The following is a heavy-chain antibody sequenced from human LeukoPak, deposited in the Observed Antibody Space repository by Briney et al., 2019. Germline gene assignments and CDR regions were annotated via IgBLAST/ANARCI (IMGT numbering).Heavy chain of an antibody. V-gene: IGHV1-69*06. CDR2: IIPIFGTA. Sequence: ASVKVSCKASGGTFSSYAISWVRQAPGQGLEWMGGIIPIFGTANYAQKFQGRVTITADKSTSTAYVELSSLRSEDTAVYYCARGANYYYYMDVWGKGTTVTVSS. CDR1: GGTFSSYA. CDR3: ARGANYYYYMDV. D-gene: IGHD1-26*01. J-gene: IGHJ6*03.